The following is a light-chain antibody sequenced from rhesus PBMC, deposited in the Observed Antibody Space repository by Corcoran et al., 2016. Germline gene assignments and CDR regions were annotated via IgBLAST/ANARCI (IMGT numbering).Light chain of an antibody. CDR2: RAS. CDR3: QRHDNSPFT. V-gene: IGKV1-69*01. J-gene: IGKJ3*01. CDR1: QGISNW. Sequence: DIQMTQSPSSLSASVGDRVTITFRVCQGISNWWAWYQQKPGKAPKLPIYRASKLETGVPSRFSGSGSGTDFTLTISSLQPEDIATYNFQRHDNSPFTFDPGAKLDV.